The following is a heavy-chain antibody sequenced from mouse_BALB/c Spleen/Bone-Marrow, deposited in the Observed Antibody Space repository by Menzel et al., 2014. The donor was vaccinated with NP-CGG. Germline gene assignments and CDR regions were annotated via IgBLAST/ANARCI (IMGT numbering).Heavy chain of an antibody. J-gene: IGHJ3*01. CDR2: IDPANVNT. CDR1: DFNIKDAY. CDR3: AVYYYGRSSFAY. V-gene: IGHV14-3*02. D-gene: IGHD1-1*01. Sequence: VQLKESGAELVKPGASVKLSCTASDFNIKDAYMHWVKQRPEQGLEWIGRIDPANVNTKYDTKFQGKATITAGTSSNTAYLLLSSLTSEDTAVYYCAVYYYGRSSFAYWGQGTLVTVSA.